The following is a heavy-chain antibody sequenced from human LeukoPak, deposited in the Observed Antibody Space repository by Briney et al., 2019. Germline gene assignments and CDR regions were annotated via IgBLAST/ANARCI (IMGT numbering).Heavy chain of an antibody. V-gene: IGHV1-2*02. J-gene: IGHJ4*02. CDR3: ASRGAGSPSPFDY. D-gene: IGHD3-10*01. CDR1: GYTFTGYY. Sequence: GASVKVSCKASGYTFTGYYMHWVRQAPGQGLEWMGWINPNSGGTNYAQKFQGRVTMTRDTSISTAYMELSSLRSEDTAVYYCASRGAGSPSPFDYWGQGTLVTVSS. CDR2: INPNSGGT.